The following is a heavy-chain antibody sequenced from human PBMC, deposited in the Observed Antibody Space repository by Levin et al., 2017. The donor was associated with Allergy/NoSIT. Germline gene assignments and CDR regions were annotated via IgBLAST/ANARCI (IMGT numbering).Heavy chain of an antibody. CDR3: AKDWGHITMVRGIFTYFDY. J-gene: IGHJ4*02. V-gene: IGHV3-30*18. D-gene: IGHD3-10*01. Sequence: GESLKISCAASGFTFSSYGMHWVRQAPGKGLEWVAVISYDGSNKYYADSVKGRFTISRDNSKNTLYLQMNSLRAEDTAVYYCAKDWGHITMVRGIFTYFDYWGQGTLVTVSS. CDR1: GFTFSSYG. CDR2: ISYDGSNK.